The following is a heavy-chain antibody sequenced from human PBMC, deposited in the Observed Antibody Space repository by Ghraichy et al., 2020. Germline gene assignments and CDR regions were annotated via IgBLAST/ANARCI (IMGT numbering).Heavy chain of an antibody. CDR2: IYYSGST. CDR3: ARLEQWLPPEGGYYFDY. J-gene: IGHJ4*02. D-gene: IGHD6-19*01. Sequence: SETLSLTCTVSGGSISSSSYYWGWIRQPPGKGLEWIGSIYYSGSTYYNPSLKSRVTISVDTSKNQFSLKLSSVTAADTAVYYCARLEQWLPPEGGYYFDYWGQGTLVTVS. CDR1: GGSISSSSYY. V-gene: IGHV4-39*01.